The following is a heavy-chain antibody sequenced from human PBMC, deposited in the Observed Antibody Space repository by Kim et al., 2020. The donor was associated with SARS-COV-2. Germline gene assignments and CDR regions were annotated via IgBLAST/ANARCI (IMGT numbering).Heavy chain of an antibody. CDR3: ARDIAAAGTTDY. D-gene: IGHD6-13*01. J-gene: IGHJ4*02. V-gene: IGHV3-48*03. Sequence: YADAVKGRFTSSRDNAKNSLYLQMNSLRAEDTAVYYCARDIAAAGTTDYWGQGTLVTVSS.